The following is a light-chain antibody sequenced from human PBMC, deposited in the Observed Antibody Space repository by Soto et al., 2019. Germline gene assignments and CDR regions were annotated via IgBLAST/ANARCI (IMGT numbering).Light chain of an antibody. CDR3: QQDYNLPWT. Sequence: EIVMTQSPATLSLSPGERATLSCRASQSVSSSYLSWYKQKPGQAPRLLIYGASTRATGVPARFRGSGSGTDFTLTISSLQPEDFAVYYCQQDYNLPWTFGQGTEVEIK. CDR2: GAS. J-gene: IGKJ1*01. V-gene: IGKV3D-7*01. CDR1: QSVSSSY.